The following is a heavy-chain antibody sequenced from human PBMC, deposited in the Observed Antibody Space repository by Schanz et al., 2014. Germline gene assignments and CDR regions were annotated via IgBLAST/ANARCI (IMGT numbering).Heavy chain of an antibody. J-gene: IGHJ4*02. Sequence: DVQLLESGGGLVQPGGSLRLSCAASGFGFSSYSMNWVRQAPGKGLEWVSYISGSSRTIYYADSMKGRFTISRDNSKNTLYLQMNSLRAEDTAVYYCAKDRSWDYDSSGYFDYWGQGTLVTVSS. CDR3: AKDRSWDYDSSGYFDY. CDR1: GFGFSSYS. CDR2: ISGSSRTI. V-gene: IGHV3-48*01. D-gene: IGHD3-22*01.